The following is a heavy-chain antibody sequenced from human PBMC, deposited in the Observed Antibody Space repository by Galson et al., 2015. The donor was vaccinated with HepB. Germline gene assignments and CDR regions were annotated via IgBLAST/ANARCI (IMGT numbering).Heavy chain of an antibody. Sequence: SLRLSCAASGFTFSSYAMHWVRQAPGKGLEWVAVISYDGSNKYYADSVKGRFTISRDNSKNTLYLQMNSLRAEDTAVYYCARDYAGQIPYGMDVWGQGTTVTVSS. CDR2: ISYDGSNK. J-gene: IGHJ6*02. CDR3: ARDYAGQIPYGMDV. D-gene: IGHD1-14*01. V-gene: IGHV3-30-3*01. CDR1: GFTFSSYA.